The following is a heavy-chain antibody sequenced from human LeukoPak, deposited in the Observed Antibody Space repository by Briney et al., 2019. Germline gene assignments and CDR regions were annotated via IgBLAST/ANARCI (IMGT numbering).Heavy chain of an antibody. CDR2: IYHSGSS. D-gene: IGHD3-9*01. J-gene: IGHJ4*02. Sequence: SETLSLTCAVSGGSISSSNWWSWVRQPPGKGMEWIWEIYHSGSSNYNPSLKSRVTISVDKSKNQFSLKLSSVTAADTAVYYCARDLGGTGDILSWGQGTLVTVSS. CDR3: ARDLGGTGDILS. V-gene: IGHV4-4*02. CDR1: GGSISSSNW.